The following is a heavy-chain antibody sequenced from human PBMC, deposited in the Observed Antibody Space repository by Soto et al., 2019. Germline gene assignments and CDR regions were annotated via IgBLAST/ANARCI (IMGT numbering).Heavy chain of an antibody. CDR3: ARDDSSDYYGGRWFDP. CDR1: GYTFTDYG. CDR2: ISPYNGNT. J-gene: IGHJ5*02. D-gene: IGHD3-22*01. V-gene: IGHV1-18*01. Sequence: ASVKVSCKTSGYTFTDYGISWVRQAPGQGLEWMGWISPYNGNTNYAQKLQGRVTMTTDTSATTAYVELRSLRSDDTAVYYCARDDSSDYYGGRWFDPWGRG.